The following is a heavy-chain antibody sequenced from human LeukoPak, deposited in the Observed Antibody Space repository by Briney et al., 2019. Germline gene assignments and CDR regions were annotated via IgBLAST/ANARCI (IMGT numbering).Heavy chain of an antibody. D-gene: IGHD2-21*02. CDR2: ISGSGGST. CDR3: AKLFSRVVVTVYFDY. CDR1: GFTFSSYA. V-gene: IGHV3-23*01. J-gene: IGHJ4*02. Sequence: GGFLRLSCAASGFTFSSYAMSWVRQAPGKGLEWVSAISGSGGSTYYADSVKGRFTISRDNSKNTLYLQMNSLRAEDTAVYYCAKLFSRVVVTVYFDYWGQGTLVTVSS.